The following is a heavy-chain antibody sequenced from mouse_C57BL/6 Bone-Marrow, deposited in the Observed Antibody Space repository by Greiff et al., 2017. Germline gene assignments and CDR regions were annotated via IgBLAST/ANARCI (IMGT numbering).Heavy chain of an antibody. CDR1: GFTFSNYW. CDR3: TDWLLYYYAMDY. CDR2: IRLKSDNYAT. D-gene: IGHD2-3*01. V-gene: IGHV6-3*01. Sequence: EVMLVESGGGLVQPGGSMKLSCVASGFTFSNYWMNWVRQSPEKGLEWVAQIRLKSDNYATHYAESVKGRFTISRDDSKSSVYLQMNNLRAEDTGIYYCTDWLLYYYAMDYWGQGTSVTVSS. J-gene: IGHJ4*01.